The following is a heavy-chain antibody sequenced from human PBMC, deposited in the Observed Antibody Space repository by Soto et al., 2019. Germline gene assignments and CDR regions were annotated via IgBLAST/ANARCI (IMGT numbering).Heavy chain of an antibody. D-gene: IGHD3-10*01. V-gene: IGHV3-48*01. Sequence: EVQLVESGGGLVQPGGSLRLSCAASGFTFSSYSMNWVRQAPGKGLEWVSYISSSSSTIYYADSVKGRFTISRDNAKXXXXXXXXXXXXXXXXXXXXXXXVLXFGXXXPLDIWGQGTMVTVSS. CDR3: XXXVLXFGXXXPLDI. CDR2: ISSSSSTI. CDR1: GFTFSSYS. J-gene: IGHJ3*02.